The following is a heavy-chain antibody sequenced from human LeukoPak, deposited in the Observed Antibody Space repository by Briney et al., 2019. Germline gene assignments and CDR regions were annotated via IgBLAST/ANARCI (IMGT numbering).Heavy chain of an antibody. Sequence: GGSLRLSCAASGFTFSSYGMHWVRQAPGKGLEWVAVIWYDGSNKYYADSVKGRFTISRDNSKNTLYLQMNSLRAEDTAVYYCAREGMATIGVVDYWGQGTLVTVSS. D-gene: IGHD5-24*01. J-gene: IGHJ4*02. CDR1: GFTFSSYG. CDR2: IWYDGSNK. CDR3: AREGMATIGVVDY. V-gene: IGHV3-33*01.